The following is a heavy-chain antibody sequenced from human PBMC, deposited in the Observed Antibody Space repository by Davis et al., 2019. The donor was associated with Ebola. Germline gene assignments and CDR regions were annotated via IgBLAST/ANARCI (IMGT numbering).Heavy chain of an antibody. Sequence: GESLKISCAASGSTVSSYTMSWLRQVPGKGLEWVSSISGASGGRKDYADSVKGRFTISRDNSKNTLYLQMSSLRNNDTAVYYCVKGEMASPGDYWGQGTLVSVSS. V-gene: IGHV3-23*01. CDR2: ISGASGGRK. CDR1: GSTVSSYT. J-gene: IGHJ4*02. D-gene: IGHD5-24*01. CDR3: VKGEMASPGDY.